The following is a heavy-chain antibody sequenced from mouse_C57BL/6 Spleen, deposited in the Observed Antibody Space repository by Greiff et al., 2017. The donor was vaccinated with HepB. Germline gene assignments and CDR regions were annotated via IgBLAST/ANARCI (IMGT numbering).Heavy chain of an antibody. Sequence: EVQWVESGGGLVKPGGSLKLSCAASGFTFSSYAMSWVRQTPEKRLEWVATISDGGSYTYYPDNVKGRFTISRDNAKNNLYLQMSHLKSEDTAMYYCASITTVVARAMDYWGQGTSVTVSS. CDR2: ISDGGSYT. D-gene: IGHD1-1*01. V-gene: IGHV5-4*01. CDR1: GFTFSSYA. CDR3: ASITTVVARAMDY. J-gene: IGHJ4*01.